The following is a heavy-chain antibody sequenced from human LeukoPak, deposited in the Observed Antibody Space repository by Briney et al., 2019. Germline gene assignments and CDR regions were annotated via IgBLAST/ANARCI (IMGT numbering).Heavy chain of an antibody. J-gene: IGHJ5*02. CDR1: GGSISSYY. CDR3: AGVVIAVAGTRYNWFDP. Sequence: SETLSLTCTVSGGSISSYYWSWIRQPPGKGLEWIGYIYYSGSTNYNPSLKSRVTISVDTSKNQFSLKLSSVTAADTAVYYCAGVVIAVAGTRYNWFDPWGQGTLVTVSS. D-gene: IGHD6-19*01. V-gene: IGHV4-59*01. CDR2: IYYSGST.